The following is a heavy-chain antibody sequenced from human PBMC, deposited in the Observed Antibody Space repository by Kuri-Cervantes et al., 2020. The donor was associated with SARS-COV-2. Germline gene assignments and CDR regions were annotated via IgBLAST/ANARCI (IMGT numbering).Heavy chain of an antibody. CDR3: ARDRVGVHDS. V-gene: IGHV3-30-3*01. J-gene: IGHJ4*02. D-gene: IGHD2-21*01. Sequence: GGSLRLSCAASGFTFSRYAMHWVRQAPGKGLEWVAVISYDGTNKDYTASGKGRFTISRDNSQNTSYLQMKSLRTEDTALYYCARDRVGVHDSWGQGTLVTVSS. CDR2: ISYDGTNK. CDR1: GFTFSRYA.